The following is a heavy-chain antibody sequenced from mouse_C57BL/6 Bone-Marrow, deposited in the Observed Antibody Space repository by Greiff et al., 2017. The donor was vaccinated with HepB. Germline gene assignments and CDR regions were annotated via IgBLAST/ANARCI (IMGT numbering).Heavy chain of an antibody. Sequence: EVKVVESGGGLVKPGGSLKLSCAASGFTFSSYTMSWVRQTPEKRLEWVATISGGGGNTYYPDSVKGRVTITRDNAKNTLYLQMSSLRSEDTAWYYCARPYYSNYYWYCDVGGTGTTVTVSA. CDR2: ISGGGGNT. V-gene: IGHV5-9*01. D-gene: IGHD2-5*01. CDR3: ARPYYSNYYWYCDV. J-gene: IGHJ1*03. CDR1: GFTFSSYT.